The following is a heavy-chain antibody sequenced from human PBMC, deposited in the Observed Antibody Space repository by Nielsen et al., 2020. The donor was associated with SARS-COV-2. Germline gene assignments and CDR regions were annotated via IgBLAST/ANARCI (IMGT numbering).Heavy chain of an antibody. V-gene: IGHV1-69*13. J-gene: IGHJ4*02. CDR1: GGTFSSHA. D-gene: IGHD1-26*01. Sequence: SVKVSCKASGGTFSSHAVNWVRQAPGQGLEWMGGIMPLLDTVNYAQKFQGRVTITADASTSTSYMDLRSLRPDDTAVYYCARDVGLTHPEQFEYWGQGTLVTVSS. CDR2: IMPLLDTV. CDR3: ARDVGLTHPEQFEY.